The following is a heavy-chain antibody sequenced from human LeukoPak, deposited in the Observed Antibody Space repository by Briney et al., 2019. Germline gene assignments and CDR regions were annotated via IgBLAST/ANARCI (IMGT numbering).Heavy chain of an antibody. Sequence: GGSLRLSCAASGFTFSSYGMSWVRQAPGKGLEWVSAISGSGGSTYYADSVKGRFTISRDNSKNTLYLQMNSLRAEDTAVYYCARDLSGIAGYTYGRGIDYWGQGTLVTVSS. D-gene: IGHD5-18*01. J-gene: IGHJ4*02. CDR1: GFTFSSYG. CDR2: ISGSGGST. CDR3: ARDLSGIAGYTYGRGIDY. V-gene: IGHV3-23*01.